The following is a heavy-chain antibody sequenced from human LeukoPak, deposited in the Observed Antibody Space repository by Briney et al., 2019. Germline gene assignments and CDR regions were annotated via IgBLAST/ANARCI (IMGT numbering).Heavy chain of an antibody. CDR3: ARAGAVVVKGTNWFDP. Sequence: SETLSLTCAVYGGSLSGYYWSWIRQPPGKGLEWIGEINHSGRTNYNPSLKSRVTISVDTSKNQFSLKLSSVTAADTAVYYCARAGAVVVKGTNWFDPWGQGTLVTVSS. CDR2: INHSGRT. V-gene: IGHV4-34*01. J-gene: IGHJ5*02. D-gene: IGHD3-22*01. CDR1: GGSLSGYY.